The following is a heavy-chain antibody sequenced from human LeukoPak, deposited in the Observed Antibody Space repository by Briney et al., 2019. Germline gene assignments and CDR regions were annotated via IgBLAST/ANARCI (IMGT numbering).Heavy chain of an antibody. CDR2: ISSTDAGT. CDR3: AKAPVTSCRGAYCYPFDY. Sequence: GGSLRLSCAASGFTFSDHWMTWVRQAPGKGLEWVSAISSTDAGTYHADSVRGRFTISRDSSKNTLYLQMNSLRAEDAAVYYCAKAPVTSCRGAYCYPFDYWGQGTLVTVSS. V-gene: IGHV3-23*01. D-gene: IGHD2-21*01. J-gene: IGHJ4*02. CDR1: GFTFSDHW.